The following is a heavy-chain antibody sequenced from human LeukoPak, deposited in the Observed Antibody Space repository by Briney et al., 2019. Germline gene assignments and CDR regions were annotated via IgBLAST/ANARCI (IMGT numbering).Heavy chain of an antibody. CDR1: GASISNSY. Sequence: SETPSPTCTVSGASISNSYCSWIRQPAGEGLEWIGRIYSSGGTNYNPSLKSRVTMSVDTSRNQFSLKMISMNAADTAVYYCAKVFYGGYGARIDYWGHGILVTVSS. D-gene: IGHD4/OR15-4a*01. CDR2: IYSSGGT. J-gene: IGHJ4*01. CDR3: AKVFYGGYGARIDY. V-gene: IGHV4-4*07.